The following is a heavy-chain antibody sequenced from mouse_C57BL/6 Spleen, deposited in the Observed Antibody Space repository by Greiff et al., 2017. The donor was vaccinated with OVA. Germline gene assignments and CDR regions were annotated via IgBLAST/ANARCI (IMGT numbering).Heavy chain of an antibody. J-gene: IGHJ4*01. CDR2: IDPSDSYT. CDR1: GYTFTSYW. Sequence: VQLQQPGAELVMPGASVKLSCKASGYTFTSYWMHWVKQRPGQGLEWIGEIDPSDSYTNYNQKFKGKYTLTVDKSSSTAYMQLSSLTSEDSAIYYCAIRHYAMDYWGQGTSVTVSS. V-gene: IGHV1-69*01. CDR3: AIRHYAMDY.